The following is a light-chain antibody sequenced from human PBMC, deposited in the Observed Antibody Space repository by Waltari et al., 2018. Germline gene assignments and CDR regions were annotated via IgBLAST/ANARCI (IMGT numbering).Light chain of an antibody. CDR2: VNSDGSH. V-gene: IGLV4-69*01. CDR1: SGHSSNV. Sequence: QLVLTQSPSASASLGASVKLTCTLSSGHSSNVIAWLQQQPEKGPRYLMKVNSDGSHSKGDEIPVRFSGSSSGAERYRTISSLQSEDEADYYCQTGGHGTWVFGGGTKLTVL. J-gene: IGLJ3*02. CDR3: QTGGHGTWV.